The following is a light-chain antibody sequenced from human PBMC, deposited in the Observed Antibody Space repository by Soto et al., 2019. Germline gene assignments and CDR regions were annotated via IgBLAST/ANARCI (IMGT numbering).Light chain of an antibody. CDR1: ISNIGSNY. J-gene: IGLJ3*02. CDR2: RSS. CDR3: ETWDDSLSGWL. Sequence: QSVLTQPPSASGTPGQRVTISCSGSISNIGSNYVYWYQQLPGTAPRLLINRSSQRPSGVPDRFSGSKSGTSASLAISGLRSEDEADYYCETWDDSLSGWLFGGGTKLTVL. V-gene: IGLV1-47*01.